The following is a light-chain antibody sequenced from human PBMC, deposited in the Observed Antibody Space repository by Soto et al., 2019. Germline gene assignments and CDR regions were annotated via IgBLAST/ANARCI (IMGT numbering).Light chain of an antibody. J-gene: IGLJ1*01. CDR2: EVS. V-gene: IGLV2-14*01. CDR1: TSDVGGYNY. CDR3: LSKTSSISYV. Sequence: QSALTQPASVSGSPGQSITISCTGTTSDVGGYNYVSWYQQYPGKVPKLLIHEVSNRPSGVSNRFSGSKSGNTASLTISGLQAEDEADYYCLSKTSSISYVFGTGTKVTVL.